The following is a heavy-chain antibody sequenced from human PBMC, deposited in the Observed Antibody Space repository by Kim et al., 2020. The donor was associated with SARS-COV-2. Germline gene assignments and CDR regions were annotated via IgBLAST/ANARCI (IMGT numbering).Heavy chain of an antibody. V-gene: IGHV4-4*08. CDR2: TYARVRT. CDR1: GVSISNDY. CDR3: AARRGYSYGH. Sequence: SETLSLTCTVSGVSISNDYWSWIMQPPGKVLSWIWYTYARVRTHDNPTLRSRVTISVETSRNPFSLKLNSVTAADTAVYYCAARRGYSYGHWGQGNLVTVSS. D-gene: IGHD5-18*01. J-gene: IGHJ4*02.